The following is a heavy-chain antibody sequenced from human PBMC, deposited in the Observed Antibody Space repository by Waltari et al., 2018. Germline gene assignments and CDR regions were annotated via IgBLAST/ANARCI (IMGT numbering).Heavy chain of an antibody. D-gene: IGHD2-15*01. V-gene: IGHV3-23*04. CDR1: GFIFSNYA. CDR2: ISAGGVP. CDR3: ARHPLGVVVATRYDY. Sequence: EVLLAESGGGLVQPGGSLSLSCAASGFIFSNYAMSWVRQAPGKGLEWVAAISAGGVPYYAGSVKGRFTISRDNSRNTLYLQLNSLRAEDTAVLYCARHPLGVVVATRYDYWGQGTLVTVSS. J-gene: IGHJ4*02.